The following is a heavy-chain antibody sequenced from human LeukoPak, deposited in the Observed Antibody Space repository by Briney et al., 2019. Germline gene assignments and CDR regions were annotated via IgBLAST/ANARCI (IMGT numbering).Heavy chain of an antibody. Sequence: GGSLRLSCAASGFTFSNYAMSWVRQAPGKGLEWVSYISSSGSTIYYADSVKGRFTISRDNAKNSLYLQMNSLRAEDTAVYYCARDLVATGVDYWGQGTLVTVSS. V-gene: IGHV3-11*04. CDR1: GFTFSNYA. CDR3: ARDLVATGVDY. CDR2: ISSSGSTI. D-gene: IGHD5-12*01. J-gene: IGHJ4*02.